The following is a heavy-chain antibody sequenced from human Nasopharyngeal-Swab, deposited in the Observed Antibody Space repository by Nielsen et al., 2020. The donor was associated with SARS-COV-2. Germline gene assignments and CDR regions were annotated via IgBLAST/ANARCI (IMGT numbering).Heavy chain of an antibody. D-gene: IGHD4-23*01. Sequence: GGSLRLSCTPSGFPLGDFALSRVRHSPGMGLALVSLITSKVYGATVEYAASVKGRFIVSRDDSKSIAYLHMNNLESEDTAVYYCATIRLRWSKPDGFDLWGQGTVVTVSS. CDR1: GFPLGDFA. J-gene: IGHJ3*01. CDR3: ATIRLRWSKPDGFDL. CDR2: ITSKVYGATV. V-gene: IGHV3-49*04.